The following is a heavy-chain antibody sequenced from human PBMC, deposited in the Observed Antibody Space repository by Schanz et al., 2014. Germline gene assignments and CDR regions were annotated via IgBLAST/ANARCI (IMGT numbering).Heavy chain of an antibody. CDR1: GGTFSTYT. D-gene: IGHD6-13*01. V-gene: IGHV1-69*02. CDR2: IIPILGIA. Sequence: QVQLVQSGAEVKKPGSSVKVSCKASGGTFSTYTISWVRQAPGQGLEWMGRIIPILGIANYAQKFQGRVTITADKSTFTAYMDVGSLRSEDTAVYYCASSGAGYSSSWDFDYWGQGTLVIVSS. J-gene: IGHJ4*02. CDR3: ASSGAGYSSSWDFDY.